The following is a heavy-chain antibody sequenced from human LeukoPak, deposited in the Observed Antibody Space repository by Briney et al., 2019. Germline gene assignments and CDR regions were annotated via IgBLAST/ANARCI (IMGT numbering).Heavy chain of an antibody. CDR3: ARDVAAAGTTPDY. V-gene: IGHV3-23*01. D-gene: IGHD6-13*01. Sequence: PGGSLRLSCAASGFTFSSYAMSWVRQAPGKGLEWVSAISGSGGSTYYADSVKGRFTISRDNSMNTLYLQMNSLRAEDTAVYYCARDVAAAGTTPDYWGQGTLVTVSS. J-gene: IGHJ4*02. CDR1: GFTFSSYA. CDR2: ISGSGGST.